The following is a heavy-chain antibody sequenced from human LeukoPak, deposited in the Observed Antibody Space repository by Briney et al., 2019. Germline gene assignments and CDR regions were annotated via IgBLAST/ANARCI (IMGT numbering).Heavy chain of an antibody. CDR1: GFTFDDYL. Sequence: TGGSLRLSCAASGFTFDDYLLHWVRQAPGKGLEWVSLISWDGDTTYYADSVKGRFTISRDNSKNSLYLQMNSLRTEDTALYYCAKARGLIGGAFDIWGQGTMVTVSS. D-gene: IGHD3-22*01. J-gene: IGHJ3*02. CDR2: ISWDGDTT. V-gene: IGHV3-43*01. CDR3: AKARGLIGGAFDI.